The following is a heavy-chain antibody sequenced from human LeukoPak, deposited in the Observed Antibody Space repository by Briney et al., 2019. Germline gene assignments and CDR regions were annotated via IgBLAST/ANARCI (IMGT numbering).Heavy chain of an antibody. CDR2: ISYSGST. V-gene: IGHV4-59*01. CDR3: ARDLVTVTKGFDI. Sequence: PSETLSLTCSVSGGSISNYYWGWIRQPPGKVLEWIGYISYSGSTNYNPSLKSRVTISIDTSKNQFSLKLRSVTAADTAVYYCARDLVTVTKGFDIWGQGTMVSVSS. J-gene: IGHJ3*02. D-gene: IGHD4-17*01. CDR1: GGSISNYY.